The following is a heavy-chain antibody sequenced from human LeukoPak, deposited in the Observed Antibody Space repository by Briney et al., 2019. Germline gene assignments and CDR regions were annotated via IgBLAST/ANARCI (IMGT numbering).Heavy chain of an antibody. V-gene: IGHV4-39*01. CDR1: GGSISSSSYY. D-gene: IGHD4-17*01. J-gene: IGHJ4*02. Sequence: PSETLSLTCTVSGGSISSSSYYWGWIRQPPGKGLEWIGSIYYSGSTYYNPSLKSRVTISVDTSKNQFSLKLSSVTAADTAVYYCARVPSAIPYSALYGDYTGRSDYWGQGTLVTVSS. CDR3: ARVPSAIPYSALYGDYTGRSDY. CDR2: IYYSGST.